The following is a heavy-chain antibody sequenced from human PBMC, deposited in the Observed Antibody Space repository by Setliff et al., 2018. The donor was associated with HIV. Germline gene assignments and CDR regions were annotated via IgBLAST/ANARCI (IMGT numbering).Heavy chain of an antibody. J-gene: IGHJ6*02. CDR2: IKYDGSEK. V-gene: IGHV3-7*01. CDR1: GFTFSSYW. CDR3: AREPHELRYFDWLSYPAYYYYGMDV. D-gene: IGHD3-9*01. Sequence: GESLKISCAASGFTFSSYWMSWVRQAPGKGLEWVANIKYDGSEKYYVGSVKGRFTISRDNAKNSLYLQMNSLRAEDTAVYYCAREPHELRYFDWLSYPAYYYYGMDVWGQGTTVTVSS.